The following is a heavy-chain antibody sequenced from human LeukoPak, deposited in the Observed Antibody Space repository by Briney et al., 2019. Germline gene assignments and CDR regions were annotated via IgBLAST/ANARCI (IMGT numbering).Heavy chain of an antibody. D-gene: IGHD2-21*02. CDR1: GFTFSTYA. J-gene: IGHJ4*02. Sequence: GTSLRLSCAASGFTFSTYAMSWVRQASGKGLEWVSGIGGSGGSTYYADSVKGRFTISRDNSRNTLYLQMNSLRAEDTAVYYCVKGRSPDRANCGGDCYQSEYWGQGTLATVSS. V-gene: IGHV3-23*01. CDR2: IGGSGGST. CDR3: VKGRSPDRANCGGDCYQSEY.